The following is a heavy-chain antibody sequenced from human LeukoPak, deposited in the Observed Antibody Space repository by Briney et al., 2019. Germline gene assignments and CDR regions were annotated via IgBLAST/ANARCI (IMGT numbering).Heavy chain of an antibody. J-gene: IGHJ6*02. V-gene: IGHV4-59*01. CDR3: ARSNYDSWSGYYLDSYYGMDV. D-gene: IGHD3-3*01. Sequence: THSETLSLTCTVSGGSISSYYWSWIRQPPGKGLEWIGYIYYSGSTNYNPSLKSRVTISVDTSKNQFSLKLSSVTAADTAVYYCARSNYDSWSGYYLDSYYGMDVWGQGTTVTVSS. CDR2: IYYSGST. CDR1: GGSISSYY.